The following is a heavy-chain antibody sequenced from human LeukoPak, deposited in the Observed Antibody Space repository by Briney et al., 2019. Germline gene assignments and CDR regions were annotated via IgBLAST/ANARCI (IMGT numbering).Heavy chain of an antibody. V-gene: IGHV3-53*01. D-gene: IGHD3-10*01. CDR1: GFTVSSNY. CDR2: IASGGST. Sequence: SGGSLRLSCAASGFTVSSNYMSWISQAPGKGLEWVSVIASGGSTYYADTVKGRFTISRDNSKNTLYLQMNSLRAEDTAVYYCARDFNYGSGSNYYHYMDVWGKGTTVTVSS. CDR3: ARDFNYGSGSNYYHYMDV. J-gene: IGHJ6*03.